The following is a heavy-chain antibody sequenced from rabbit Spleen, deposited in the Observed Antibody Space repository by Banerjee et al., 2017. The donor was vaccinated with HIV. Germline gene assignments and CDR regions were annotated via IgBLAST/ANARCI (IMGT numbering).Heavy chain of an antibody. J-gene: IGHJ4*01. CDR1: GFSFSSSYD. D-gene: IGHD4-1*01. V-gene: IGHV1S45*01. CDR3: ARDLAGVIGWNFGW. Sequence: QEQLVESGGGLVKPGASLTLTCTPSGFSFSSSYDMCWARQAPGKGLEWIGCIYTGNGKPYYASWTKGRFTISETSSTTVTLQVTSLTVADTATYFCARDLAGVIGWNFGWWGPGTLVTV. CDR2: IYTGNGKP.